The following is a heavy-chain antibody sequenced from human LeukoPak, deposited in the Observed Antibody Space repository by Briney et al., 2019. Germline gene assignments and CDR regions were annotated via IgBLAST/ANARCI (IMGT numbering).Heavy chain of an antibody. CDR3: AREKTAYYYDSSGFSEGAFDI. V-gene: IGHV4-31*03. CDR1: GGSISSGGEY. D-gene: IGHD3-22*01. Sequence: SETLSLTCTVSGGSISSGGEYWSWIRQHPGKGLEWIGYVYYSGSTYYNPSLKSRVTISVDTSENQFSLELSSVTAADTAVYYCAREKTAYYYDSSGFSEGAFDIWGQGTMVTVSS. CDR2: VYYSGST. J-gene: IGHJ3*02.